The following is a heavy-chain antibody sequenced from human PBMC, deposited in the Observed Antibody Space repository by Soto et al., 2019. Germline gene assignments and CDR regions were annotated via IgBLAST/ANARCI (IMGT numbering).Heavy chain of an antibody. Sequence: GRSLRLSCAASLHIVGSRYVSLVRQAPGKGLECVSGIYTGDIPHYADSVKDRSTISRDNSKNTLYLQMDSLRAEDTAVYYCTRDLMDVVPPADNFFDPRGKSIQVTVSS. V-gene: IGHV3-53*01. D-gene: IGHD2-2*01. CDR1: LHIVGSRY. J-gene: IGHJ5*02. CDR3: TRDLMDVVPPADNFFDP. CDR2: IYTGDIP.